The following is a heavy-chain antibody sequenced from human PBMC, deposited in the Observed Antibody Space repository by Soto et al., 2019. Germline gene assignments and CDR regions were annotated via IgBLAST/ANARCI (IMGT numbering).Heavy chain of an antibody. CDR1: GFSFTTYG. Sequence: PGGSLRLSCAASGFSFTTYGMSWVRQAPGKGLEWVSDISSTGLYTYLADSVKGRFTISRDNSKNTLYLQMNSLRAEDTAVYYCAKDVEGGSLFRGAFDYWGQGTQVTVSS. V-gene: IGHV3-23*01. D-gene: IGHD1-26*01. CDR2: ISSTGLYT. J-gene: IGHJ4*02. CDR3: AKDVEGGSLFRGAFDY.